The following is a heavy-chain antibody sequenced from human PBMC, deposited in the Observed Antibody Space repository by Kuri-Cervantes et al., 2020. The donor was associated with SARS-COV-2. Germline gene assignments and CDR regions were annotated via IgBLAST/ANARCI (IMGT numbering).Heavy chain of an antibody. D-gene: IGHD5-12*01. CDR2: IRYDGSDK. Sequence: GGSLRLSCAASGFTFSSYSMNWVRQAPGKGLEWVAFIRYDGSDKYFTDSVKGRFTISRDNSKNTLYLQMNSLRGEDTAVYYGAKESYSGYDTWSDYWGQGTLVTVSS. CDR1: GFTFSSYS. J-gene: IGHJ4*02. CDR3: AKESYSGYDTWSDY. V-gene: IGHV3-30*02.